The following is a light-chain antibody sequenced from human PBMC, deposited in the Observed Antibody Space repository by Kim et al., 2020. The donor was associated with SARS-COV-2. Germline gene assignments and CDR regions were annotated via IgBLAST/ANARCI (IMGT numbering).Light chain of an antibody. CDR2: GAS. J-gene: IGKJ3*01. CDR3: QQYDSSPV. CDR1: QSIRSGY. V-gene: IGKV3-20*01. Sequence: PGERATLSCRASQSIRSGYLAWYQQKPGQAPRLLIYGASSRATGIPDRFSGSGSGTDFTLTISRLEPEDFAVYYCQQYDSSPVFGPGTKVDIK.